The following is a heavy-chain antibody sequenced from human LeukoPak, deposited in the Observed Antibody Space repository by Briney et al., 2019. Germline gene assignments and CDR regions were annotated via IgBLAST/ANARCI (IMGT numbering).Heavy chain of an antibody. Sequence: GRSLTVACVVSAPYLNNYWTTWGRQAPGKGLEWVVNIRQDGSVIYFASSVRDRFTISRDNVRNSVYLQMNSLRAEDTAVYYCARIGYSRSSLDYWGQGTLVTVSS. CDR1: APYLNNYW. J-gene: IGHJ4*02. D-gene: IGHD6-6*01. V-gene: IGHV3-7*01. CDR3: ARIGYSRSSLDY. CDR2: IRQDGSVI.